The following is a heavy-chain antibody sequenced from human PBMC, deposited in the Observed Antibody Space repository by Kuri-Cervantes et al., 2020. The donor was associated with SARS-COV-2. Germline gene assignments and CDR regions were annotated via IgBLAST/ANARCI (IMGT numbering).Heavy chain of an antibody. CDR3: ASDADTAMATYYFDY. CDR2: ISYDGSNK. Sequence: GGSLRLSCAASGFTFSSYAMHWVRQAPGKGMEWVAVISYDGSNKYYADSVKGRFTISRDNSKNTLYLQMNSLRAEDTAVYYCASDADTAMATYYFDYWGQGTLVTVSS. D-gene: IGHD5-18*01. V-gene: IGHV3-30-3*01. J-gene: IGHJ4*02. CDR1: GFTFSSYA.